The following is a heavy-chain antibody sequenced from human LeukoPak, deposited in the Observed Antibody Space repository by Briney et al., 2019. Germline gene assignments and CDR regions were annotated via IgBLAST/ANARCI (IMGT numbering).Heavy chain of an antibody. D-gene: IGHD6-13*01. CDR2: IYYSGST. CDR1: GGSISSYY. V-gene: IGHV4-59*08. CDR3: ARLFGYSSSWYENWFDP. Sequence: SETLSRTCTVSGGSISSYYWSWIRQPPGKGLEWIGYIYYSGSTNYNPSLKSRVTISVDTSKNQFSLKLSSVTAADTAVYYCARLFGYSSSWYENWFDPWGQGTLVTVSS. J-gene: IGHJ5*02.